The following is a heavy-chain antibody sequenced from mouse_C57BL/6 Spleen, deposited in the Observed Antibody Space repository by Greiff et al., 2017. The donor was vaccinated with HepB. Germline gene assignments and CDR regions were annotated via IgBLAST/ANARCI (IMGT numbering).Heavy chain of an antibody. CDR2: IDPETGGT. V-gene: IGHV1-15*01. CDR3: TSHYYGSSLFDY. CDR1: GYTFTDYE. J-gene: IGHJ2*01. Sequence: QVQLKESGAELVRPGASVTLSCKASGYTFTDYEMHWVKQTPVHGLEWIGAIDPETGGTAYNQKFKGKAILTADKSSSTAYMELRSLTSEDSAVYYCTSHYYGSSLFDYWGQGTTLTVSS. D-gene: IGHD1-1*01.